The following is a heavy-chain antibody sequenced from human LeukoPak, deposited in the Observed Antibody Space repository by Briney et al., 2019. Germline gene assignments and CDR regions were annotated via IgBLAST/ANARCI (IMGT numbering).Heavy chain of an antibody. D-gene: IGHD4-17*01. CDR3: ARETYSGDYVVLDC. Sequence: PSETLSLTCAVYGGSFSGYYWSWIRQPPGKGLEWIGEINHSGSTNYNPSLKSRVTISVDTSKNQFSLKLSSVTAADTAVYYCARETYSGDYVVLDCWGQGTLVTVSS. V-gene: IGHV4-34*01. CDR2: INHSGST. CDR1: GGSFSGYY. J-gene: IGHJ4*02.